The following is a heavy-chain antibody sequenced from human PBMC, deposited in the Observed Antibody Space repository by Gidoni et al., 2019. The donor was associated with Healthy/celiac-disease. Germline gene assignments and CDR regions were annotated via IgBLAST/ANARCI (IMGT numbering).Heavy chain of an antibody. CDR3: ARDDSDIVVVPAAIPYYYYGMDV. J-gene: IGHJ6*02. CDR1: GGSISSGSYY. CDR2: IYTSGST. V-gene: IGHV4-61*02. Sequence: QVQLQESGPGLVKPSQTLSLTCTVSGGSISSGSYYWSWIRQPAGKGLEWIGRIYTSGSTNYNPSLKRRVTISVDTSKNQFSLKLSSVTAADTAVYYCARDDSDIVVVPAAIPYYYYGMDVWGQGTTVTVSS. D-gene: IGHD2-2*01.